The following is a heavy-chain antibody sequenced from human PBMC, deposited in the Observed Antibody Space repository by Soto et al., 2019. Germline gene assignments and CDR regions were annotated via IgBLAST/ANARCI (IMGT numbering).Heavy chain of an antibody. V-gene: IGHV3-21*02. CDR2: ISSGRPDI. CDR3: ARDHLGIAAGDFDL. J-gene: IGHJ4*02. D-gene: IGHD6-19*01. CDR1: GFSFDTYN. Sequence: EDQLVESGGGLFKPGGSLRISCAASGFSFDTYNMNWVRQAPGKGLEWVSSISSGRPDIFYADSVRGRFTISRDDAKKALFLQMNSLRADDTAVYYCARDHLGIAAGDFDLWGKRNLVTVSS.